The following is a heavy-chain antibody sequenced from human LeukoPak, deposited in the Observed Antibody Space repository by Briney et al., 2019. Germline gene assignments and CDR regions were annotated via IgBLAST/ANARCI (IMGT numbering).Heavy chain of an antibody. J-gene: IGHJ4*02. CDR2: IWYDGSNK. V-gene: IGHV3-33*01. D-gene: IGHD1-26*01. CDR1: GFTFSSYG. CDR3: AREAYSGSYYVGY. Sequence: PGGSLRLSCAASGFTFSSYGMHWVRQAPGKGLEWVAVIWYDGSNKYYADSVKGRFTISRDNSKNTLYLQMNSLRAEDTAVYYCAREAYSGSYYVGYWGQGTLVTVSS.